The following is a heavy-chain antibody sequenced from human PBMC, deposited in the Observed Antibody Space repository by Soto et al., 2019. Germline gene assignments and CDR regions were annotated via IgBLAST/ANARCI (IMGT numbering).Heavy chain of an antibody. D-gene: IGHD6-13*01. CDR2: IWYDGSNK. CDR1: GFTFSSYG. J-gene: IGHJ6*02. V-gene: IGHV3-33*01. Sequence: QVQLVESGGGVVQPGRSLRLSCAASGFTFSSYGMHWVRQAPGKGLEWVAVIWYDGSNKYYADSVKGRFTISRDNSKNTLYLQMNSLRAEDTAVYYCARVGRIAAAGPNGPYYYYGMDVWGQGTTVTVSS. CDR3: ARVGRIAAAGPNGPYYYYGMDV.